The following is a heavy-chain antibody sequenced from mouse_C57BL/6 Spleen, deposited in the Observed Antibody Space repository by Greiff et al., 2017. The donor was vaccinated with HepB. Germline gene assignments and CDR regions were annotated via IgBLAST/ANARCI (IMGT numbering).Heavy chain of an antibody. V-gene: IGHV1-82*01. J-gene: IGHJ2*01. D-gene: IGHD1-2*01. CDR1: GYAFSSSW. CDR2: IYPGDGDT. CDR3: ARRLTALDY. Sequence: QVQLQQSGPELVKPGASVKISCKASGYAFSSSWMNWVKQRPGKGLEWIGRIYPGDGDTNYNGKFKGKATLTADKSSSTAYMQLSSLTSEDSAVYFCARRLTALDYWGQGTTLTVSS.